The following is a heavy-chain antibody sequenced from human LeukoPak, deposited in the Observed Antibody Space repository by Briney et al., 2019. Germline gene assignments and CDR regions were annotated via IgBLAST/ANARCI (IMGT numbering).Heavy chain of an antibody. D-gene: IGHD1-1*01. CDR1: GYTLTELS. V-gene: IGHV1-24*01. Sequence: GASVKVSCKVSGYTLTELSMHWVRQAPGKGLEWMGGFGPEDGETIYAQKFQGRVTMTEDTSTDTAYMELSSLRSEDTAVYYCARGAVNRYNWNDDNYYYYYMDVWGKGTTVIISS. CDR2: FGPEDGET. J-gene: IGHJ6*03. CDR3: ARGAVNRYNWNDDNYYYYYMDV.